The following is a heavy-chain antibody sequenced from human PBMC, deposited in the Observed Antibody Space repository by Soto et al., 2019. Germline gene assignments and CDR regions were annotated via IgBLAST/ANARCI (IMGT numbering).Heavy chain of an antibody. CDR1: GGTFSSYT. V-gene: IGHV1-69*02. CDR3: ARYYYGSGSSTDY. Sequence: QVQLVQSGAEVKKPGSSVKASCKASGGTFSSYTISWVRQAPGQGLEWMGRIIPILGIANYAQKFQGRVTITADKSTSTAYMELSSLRSEDTAVYYCARYYYGSGSSTDYWGQRTLVTVSS. J-gene: IGHJ4*02. CDR2: IIPILGIA. D-gene: IGHD3-10*01.